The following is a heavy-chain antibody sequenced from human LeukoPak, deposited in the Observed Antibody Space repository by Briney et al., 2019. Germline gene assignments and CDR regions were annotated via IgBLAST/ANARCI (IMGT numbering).Heavy chain of an antibody. D-gene: IGHD3-10*01. J-gene: IGHJ3*01. CDR1: GYSISSAFY. Sequence: PSETLSLTCAVSGYSISSAFYWGWIRQSPGKGLEWIGTIHYSGSTSYNPSLKSRVTISVDNSKNQFYLKLSSVTAADTAIYYCARDRGGLDAFDLWGQGTMVTVSS. CDR2: IHYSGST. V-gene: IGHV4-38-2*02. CDR3: ARDRGGLDAFDL.